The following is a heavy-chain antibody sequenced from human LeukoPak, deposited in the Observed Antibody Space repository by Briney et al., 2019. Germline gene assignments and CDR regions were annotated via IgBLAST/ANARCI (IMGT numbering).Heavy chain of an antibody. V-gene: IGHV3-9*01. Sequence: PGGSLRLSCAASGFTFDDYAMHWVRQAPGKGLEWVSGISWNSGSIGYADSVKGRFTISRDNAKHSLYLQMNSLRAEDTAVYYCARDLWELLLSRTGDAFDIWGQGTMVTVSS. D-gene: IGHD1-26*01. CDR1: GFTFDDYA. CDR3: ARDLWELLLSRTGDAFDI. J-gene: IGHJ3*02. CDR2: ISWNSGSI.